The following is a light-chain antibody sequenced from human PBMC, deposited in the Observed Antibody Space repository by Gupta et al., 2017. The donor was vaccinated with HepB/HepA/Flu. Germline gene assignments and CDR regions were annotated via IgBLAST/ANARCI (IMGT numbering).Light chain of an antibody. CDR2: GAS. CDR1: QSVSSSY. CDR3: QQYGSSLFT. V-gene: IGKV3-20*01. J-gene: IGKJ3*01. Sequence: EIVLTQSPVTLSFSPGERATLSCRASQSVSSSYLAWYQQKPGQAPRLLIYGASSRATGIPDRFSGSGSGTDFTLTISRLEPEDFAVYYCQQYGSSLFTFGPGAKVDIK.